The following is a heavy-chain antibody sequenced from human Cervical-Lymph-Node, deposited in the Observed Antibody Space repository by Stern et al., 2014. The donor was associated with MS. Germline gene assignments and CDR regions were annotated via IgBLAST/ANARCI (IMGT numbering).Heavy chain of an antibody. J-gene: IGHJ4*02. D-gene: IGHD3-22*01. V-gene: IGHV4-59*01. CDR3: AREAEDSSGYFDY. CDR1: GGSISSYY. CDR2: IYYSGST. Sequence: VQLLESGPGLVKPSETLSLTCPVSGGSISSYYWSWIRQPPRKGLEWIGYIYYSGSTNYNPSLKSRVTISVDTSKNQFSLKLSSVTAADTAVYYCAREAEDSSGYFDYWGQGTLVTVSS.